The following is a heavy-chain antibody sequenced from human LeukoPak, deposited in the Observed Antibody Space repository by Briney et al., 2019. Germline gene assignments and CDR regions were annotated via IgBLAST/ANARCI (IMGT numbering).Heavy chain of an antibody. CDR2: IYDSGST. V-gene: IGHV4-39*01. Sequence: SETLSLTCTVSGGSIRSSYYYWGWIRQPPGKGLEWIGSIYDSGSTYYNPSLKSRVTISVDTSKNQFSLKLNSVTAADTAVYYCARGPTPTTVVTQGRKKYNWFDPWGQGTLVTVSS. J-gene: IGHJ5*02. CDR3: ARGPTPTTVVTQGRKKYNWFDP. CDR1: GGSIRSSYYY. D-gene: IGHD4-23*01.